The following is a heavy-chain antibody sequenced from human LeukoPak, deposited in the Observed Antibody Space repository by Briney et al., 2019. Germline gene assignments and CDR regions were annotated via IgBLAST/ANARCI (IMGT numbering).Heavy chain of an antibody. CDR1: GSSFTSNNYY. CDR3: GRDSRGPDS. D-gene: IGHD3-22*01. J-gene: IGHJ4*02. V-gene: IGHV4-39*02. Sequence: SQTLSLTCTVSGSSFTSNNYYWGWIRQPPGKGLEWIGSIYYSGSTYYNPSLKSRVTISIDTSKNQISLRLNSVTAADTAVYYCGRDSRGPDSWGQGTLVTVSS. CDR2: IYYSGST.